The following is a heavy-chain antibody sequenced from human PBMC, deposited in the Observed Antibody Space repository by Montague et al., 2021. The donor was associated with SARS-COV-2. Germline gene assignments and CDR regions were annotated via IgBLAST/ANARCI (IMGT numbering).Heavy chain of an antibody. CDR3: ARESGSLHDGGYFDY. CDR2: ISDDGSNK. D-gene: IGHD1-26*01. CDR1: GFYFSYA. V-gene: IGHV3-30*04. Sequence: SLRLSCAASGFYFSYAMHWVRQAPGKGLEWLALISDDGSNKHYADSVKGRFTISRDNSKSTLYLQMNSLRTEDTAVYYCARESGSLHDGGYFDYWGQGSLVTVSS. J-gene: IGHJ4*02.